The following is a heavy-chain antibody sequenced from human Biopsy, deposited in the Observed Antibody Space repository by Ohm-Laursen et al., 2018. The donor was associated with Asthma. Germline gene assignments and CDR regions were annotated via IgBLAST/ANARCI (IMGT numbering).Heavy chain of an antibody. CDR3: AREGITGTTAWFDP. D-gene: IGHD1-7*01. CDR2: ISLNTGDA. V-gene: IGHV1-2*02. Sequence: ASVKVSCKTSGFPFTAYYIHWVRQAPGQGLEWMGWISLNTGDANLAQKFQGRVTMTRDTSISTAYMELSRLRSDDTAVYYCAREGITGTTAWFDPWGQGTLVTVSS. J-gene: IGHJ5*02. CDR1: GFPFTAYY.